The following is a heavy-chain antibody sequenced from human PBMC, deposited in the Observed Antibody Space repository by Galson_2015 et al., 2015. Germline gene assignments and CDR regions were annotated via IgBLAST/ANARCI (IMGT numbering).Heavy chain of an antibody. CDR2: IWHDGSNK. CDR1: GFIFGDFG. V-gene: IGHV3-33*01. D-gene: IGHD3-16*01. Sequence: SLRLSCAASGFIFGDFGMHWVRQAPGKGLEWLAIIWHDGSNKYYAESVRGRFTISRDDSKNMVYLQMNSLRVEDTALYYCARDAKGTGGLGGALDCWAQGPWVTV. J-gene: IGHJ4*02. CDR3: ARDAKGTGGLGGALDC.